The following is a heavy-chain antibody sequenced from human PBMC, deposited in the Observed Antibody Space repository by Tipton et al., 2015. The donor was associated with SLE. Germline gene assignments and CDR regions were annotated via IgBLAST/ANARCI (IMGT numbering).Heavy chain of an antibody. CDR2: IYYSGST. CDR3: ARQDSSGYYVDY. V-gene: IGHV4-34*01. D-gene: IGHD3-22*01. Sequence: TLSLTCAVYGGSFSGYYWGWIRQPPGKGLEWIGSIYYSGSTYYNPSLKSRVTISEDTSISTAYLQWSSLKASDTAMYYCARQDSSGYYVDYWGQGTLVTVSS. J-gene: IGHJ4*02. CDR1: GGSFSGYY.